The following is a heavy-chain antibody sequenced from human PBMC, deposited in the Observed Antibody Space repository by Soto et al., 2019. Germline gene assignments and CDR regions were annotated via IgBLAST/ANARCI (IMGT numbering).Heavy chain of an antibody. CDR1: GYTFTSYG. CDR3: ARDLGYCSGGSCYPSY. V-gene: IGHV1-18*01. D-gene: IGHD2-15*01. CDR2: ISAYNGNT. J-gene: IGHJ4*02. Sequence: GASLKVSCKASGYTFTSYGISWVRQAPGQGLEWMGWISAYNGNTNYAQKLQGRVTMTTDTSTSTAYMELRSLRSDDTAVYYCARDLGYCSGGSCYPSYWGQGTLVNVSS.